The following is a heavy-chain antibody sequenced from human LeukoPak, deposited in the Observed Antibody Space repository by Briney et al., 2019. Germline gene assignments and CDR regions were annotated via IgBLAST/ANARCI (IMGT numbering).Heavy chain of an antibody. CDR1: GGSISSSSYY. CDR3: ARQYYYDSSGYYLDY. Sequence: PSETLSLTCTVSGGSISSSSYYWGWIRQPPGKGLEWIGSIYYSGSTYYNPSLKSRVTISVDTSKNQLSLKLSSVTAADTAVYYCARQYYYDSSGYYLDYWGQGTLVTVS. CDR2: IYYSGST. D-gene: IGHD3-22*01. V-gene: IGHV4-39*01. J-gene: IGHJ4*02.